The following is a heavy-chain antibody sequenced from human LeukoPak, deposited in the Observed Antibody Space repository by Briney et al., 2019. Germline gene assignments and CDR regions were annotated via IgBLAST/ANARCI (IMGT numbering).Heavy chain of an antibody. CDR2: INHSGST. D-gene: IGHD6-19*01. V-gene: IGHV4-34*01. CDR3: ARARPKQWLPARGAFDI. CDR1: GGSFSGYY. J-gene: IGHJ3*02. Sequence: SETLSLTCAVYGGSFSGYYWSWIRQPPGKGLEWIGEINHSGSTNYNPSLKSRVTISVDTSKNQFSLKLSSVTAADTAVYYCARARPKQWLPARGAFDIWGQGTMVTVSS.